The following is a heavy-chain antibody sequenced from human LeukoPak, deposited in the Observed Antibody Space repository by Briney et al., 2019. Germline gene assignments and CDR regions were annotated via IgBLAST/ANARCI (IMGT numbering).Heavy chain of an antibody. D-gene: IGHD5-12*01. CDR1: GFTFSSYS. CDR3: ASTVAV. Sequence: GGSLRLSCAASGFTFSSYSMNWVRQAPGKGLEWVSYISSGSSNIDYADSVKGRFTISRDNAKNSLYLQMNSLRDEDTAVYYCASTVAVRGQGTLVTVSS. J-gene: IGHJ4*02. CDR2: ISSGSSNI. V-gene: IGHV3-48*02.